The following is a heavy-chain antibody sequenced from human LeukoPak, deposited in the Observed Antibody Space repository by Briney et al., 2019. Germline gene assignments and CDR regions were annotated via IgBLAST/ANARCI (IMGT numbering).Heavy chain of an antibody. V-gene: IGHV1-2*02. CDR3: ARDGDQRSSSSHLYYYYYMDV. CDR1: GYTFTGYY. J-gene: IGHJ6*03. CDR2: INPNSGGT. D-gene: IGHD6-6*01. Sequence: GASVKVSCKASGYTFTGYYMHWVRQAPGQGLEWMGWINPNSGGTNYAQKFQGRVTMTRDTSISTAYMELSRLRSDDTAVYYCARDGDQRSSSSHLYYYYYMDVWGKGTTVTVSS.